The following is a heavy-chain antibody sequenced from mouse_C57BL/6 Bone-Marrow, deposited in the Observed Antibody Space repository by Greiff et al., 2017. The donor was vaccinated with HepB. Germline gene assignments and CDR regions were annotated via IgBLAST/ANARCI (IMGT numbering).Heavy chain of an antibody. Sequence: VQLQQPGAELVRPGSSVKLSCKASGYTFTSYWMHWVKQRPIQGLEWIGNIDPSDSETHYNQKFKDKAILTVDKSSSTAYMQLSSLTSEDSAVYYCARYDYDDGGFAYWGQGTLVTVSA. J-gene: IGHJ3*01. D-gene: IGHD2-4*01. CDR3: ARYDYDDGGFAY. CDR2: IDPSDSET. CDR1: GYTFTSYW. V-gene: IGHV1-52*01.